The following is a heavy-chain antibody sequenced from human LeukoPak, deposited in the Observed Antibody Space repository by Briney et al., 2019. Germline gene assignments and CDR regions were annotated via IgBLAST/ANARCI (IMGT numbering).Heavy chain of an antibody. CDR2: TRFDGSDK. CDR3: AKGPHGVIAAAGTFDP. J-gene: IGHJ5*02. CDR1: GFTFSSYD. Sequence: AGGSLRLSCAASGFTFSSYDMHWVRQAPGKGLEWVAFTRFDGSDKYYADSVKGRFTISRDNSKNTLYLQMNSLRAEDTAVYYCAKGPHGVIAAAGTFDPWGQGTLVTVSS. D-gene: IGHD6-13*01. V-gene: IGHV3-30*02.